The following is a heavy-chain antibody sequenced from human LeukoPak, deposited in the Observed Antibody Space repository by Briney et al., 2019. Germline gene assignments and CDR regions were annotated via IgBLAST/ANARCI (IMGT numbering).Heavy chain of an antibody. Sequence: SETLSLTCAVYGGSFSGYSWSWIRQPPGKGLEWIGEINQRRNTNYNPSLKSRVTISIDTSKNQFSLKLSSVTAADTAVYYCARHGWHAWYFDLWGRGTLVTVSS. V-gene: IGHV4-34*01. CDR3: ARHGWHAWYFDL. D-gene: IGHD6-19*01. CDR1: GGSFSGYS. CDR2: INQRRNT. J-gene: IGHJ2*01.